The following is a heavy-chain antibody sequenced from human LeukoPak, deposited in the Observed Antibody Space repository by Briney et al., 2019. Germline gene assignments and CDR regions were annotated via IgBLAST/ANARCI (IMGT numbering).Heavy chain of an antibody. CDR2: INPNNGGT. D-gene: IGHD3-10*01. Sequence: ASVKVSCKASGYTFTGYYMHWVRQAPGQGLEWMGWINPNNGGTNYAQKFQGRVTMTRDTSISTAYMELSRLRSDDTAVYYCAREGLTMVRGVIITRYYFDYWGQGTLVTVSS. V-gene: IGHV1-2*02. CDR3: AREGLTMVRGVIITRYYFDY. CDR1: GYTFTGYY. J-gene: IGHJ4*02.